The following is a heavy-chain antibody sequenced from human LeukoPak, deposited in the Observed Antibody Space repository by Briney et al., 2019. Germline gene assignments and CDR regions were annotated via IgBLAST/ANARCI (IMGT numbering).Heavy chain of an antibody. D-gene: IGHD6-13*01. CDR2: IWFDGSNK. V-gene: IGHV3-33*08. J-gene: IGHJ2*01. CDR3: ARGAAAANPSYWYFDL. Sequence: PGGSLRLSCAASGFTFSSYAMSWVRQAPGKRLEWVTVIWFDGSNKYYADFVKGRFTISRDNSKNTLYLQMNSLRAEDTAVYHCARGAAAANPSYWYFDLWGRGTLVTVSS. CDR1: GFTFSSYA.